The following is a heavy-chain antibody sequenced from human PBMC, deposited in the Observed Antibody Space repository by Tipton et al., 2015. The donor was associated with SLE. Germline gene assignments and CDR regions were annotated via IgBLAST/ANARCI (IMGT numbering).Heavy chain of an antibody. D-gene: IGHD6-19*01. CDR1: GFTFSSYW. V-gene: IGHV3-74*01. Sequence: SLRLSCAASGFTFSSYWMHWVRQAPGKGLVWVSRINSDGSSTSYADSVKGRFTISRDNSKNTLYLQMNSLRAEDTAVYYCARRGGWTTFFDYWGQGTLVTVSS. CDR3: ARRGGWTTFFDY. CDR2: INSDGSST. J-gene: IGHJ4*02.